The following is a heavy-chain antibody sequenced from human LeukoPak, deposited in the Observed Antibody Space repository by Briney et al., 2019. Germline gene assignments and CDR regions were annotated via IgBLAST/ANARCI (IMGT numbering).Heavy chain of an antibody. CDR1: GFTFSSYE. J-gene: IGHJ4*02. CDR3: ARSSYIAAAGTGYFDY. D-gene: IGHD6-13*01. Sequence: GGSLRLSCEASGFTFSSYEMNWVRQAPGKGLEWVSYISRDSSTMDYSDSVKGRFTISRDNAKNSLYLQMNSLRAEDTAVYYCARSSYIAAAGTGYFDYWGQGTLVTISS. V-gene: IGHV3-48*03. CDR2: ISRDSSTM.